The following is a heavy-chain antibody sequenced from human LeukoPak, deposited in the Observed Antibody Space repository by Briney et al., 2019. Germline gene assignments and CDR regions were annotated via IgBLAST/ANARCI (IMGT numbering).Heavy chain of an antibody. CDR1: GFTFSNYW. CDR2: INSDGSST. J-gene: IGHJ4*02. Sequence: PGGSLRLSCAASGFTFSNYWMHWVRKAPGKGLVWVSRINSDGSSTTYADSVKGRFTISRDNGQNTLYLQMNSLRAEDTAVYYCAREGRGYSYAFEYWGQGTLVTVSS. V-gene: IGHV3-74*01. CDR3: AREGRGYSYAFEY. D-gene: IGHD5-18*01.